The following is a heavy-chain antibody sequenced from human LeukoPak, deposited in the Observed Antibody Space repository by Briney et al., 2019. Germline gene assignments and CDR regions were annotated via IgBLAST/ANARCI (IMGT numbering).Heavy chain of an antibody. J-gene: IGHJ3*02. CDR2: IDPNSGGT. CDR1: GYTFTGYY. Sequence: ASVKVSCKASGYTFTGYYMHWVRQAPGQGLEWMGWIDPNSGGTNYAQKFQGRVTMTRDTSISTAYMELSRLRSDDTAVYYCARGAGPQKAFDIWGQGTMVTVSS. V-gene: IGHV1-2*02. CDR3: ARGAGPQKAFDI.